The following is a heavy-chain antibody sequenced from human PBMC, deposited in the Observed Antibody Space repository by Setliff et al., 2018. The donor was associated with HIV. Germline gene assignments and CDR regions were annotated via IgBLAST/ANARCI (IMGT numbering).Heavy chain of an antibody. CDR3: ASRVYYYDESAILREEGFVP. D-gene: IGHD3-22*01. CDR1: GGSFSSGDYY. Sequence: PSETLSLTCTVSGGSFSSGDYYWSWIRQPPGMGLEWIGYIYYSGSTYYNPSLKSRVAISVDTSKNQFSLKLSSVTAADTAVYYCASRVYYYDESAILREEGFVPWGQGTLVTVSS. V-gene: IGHV4-30-4*08. J-gene: IGHJ5*02. CDR2: IYYSGST.